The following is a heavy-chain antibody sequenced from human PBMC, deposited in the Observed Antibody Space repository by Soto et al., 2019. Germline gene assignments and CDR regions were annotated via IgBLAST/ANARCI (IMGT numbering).Heavy chain of an antibody. CDR1: GFTFSSYG. J-gene: IGHJ4*02. Sequence: HPGGSLRLSCAASGFTFSSYGMHWVRQAPGKGLEWVAVIWYDGSNKYYADSVKGRFTISRDNSKNTLYLQMNSLRAEDTAVYYCARGKDSSSWHRIHIFDYWGQGTLVTVSS. D-gene: IGHD6-13*01. CDR2: IWYDGSNK. V-gene: IGHV3-33*01. CDR3: ARGKDSSSWHRIHIFDY.